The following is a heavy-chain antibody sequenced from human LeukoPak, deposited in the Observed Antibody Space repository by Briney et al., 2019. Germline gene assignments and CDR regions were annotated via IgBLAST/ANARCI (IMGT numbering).Heavy chain of an antibody. CDR3: ARGGGGYDLQQWLAFPFDY. J-gene: IGHJ4*02. D-gene: IGHD5-12*01. Sequence: SETLSLTCTVSGGSISSYYWSWIRQPPGKGLEWIGYIYYSGSTNYNPSLKSRVTISVDTSKNQFSLKLSSVTAADTAVYYCARGGGGYDLQQWLAFPFDYWGQGTLVTVSS. CDR2: IYYSGST. V-gene: IGHV4-59*01. CDR1: GGSISSYY.